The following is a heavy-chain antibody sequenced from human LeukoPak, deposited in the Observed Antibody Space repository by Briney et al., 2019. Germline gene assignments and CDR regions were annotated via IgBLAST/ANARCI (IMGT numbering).Heavy chain of an antibody. CDR3: ARVGSIAAAGKHFDY. V-gene: IGHV1-2*02. CDR2: INPNSGGT. J-gene: IGHJ4*02. Sequence: GASVKVSCKASGYTFTGYYMHWVRQAPGQGLEWMGWINPNSGGTNYAQKFQGRVTMTRDTSISTAYMELSRLRSDDTAVYYCARVGSIAAAGKHFDYWGQGTLVTVSS. D-gene: IGHD6-13*01. CDR1: GYTFTGYY.